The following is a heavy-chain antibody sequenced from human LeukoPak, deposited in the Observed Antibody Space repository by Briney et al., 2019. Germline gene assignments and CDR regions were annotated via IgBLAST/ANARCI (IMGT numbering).Heavy chain of an antibody. J-gene: IGHJ4*02. CDR3: ARSYGPRYYFDY. Sequence: HPGGSLRLSCAASGFTVSSNYMSWVRQAPGKGLEWVSVIYSGGSTYYADSVKGRFTISRDNSKNTLYLQMNSLRAEDTAVYYCARSYGPRYYFDYWGQGTLVTVSS. D-gene: IGHD4-17*01. CDR2: IYSGGST. CDR1: GFTVSSNY. V-gene: IGHV3-53*01.